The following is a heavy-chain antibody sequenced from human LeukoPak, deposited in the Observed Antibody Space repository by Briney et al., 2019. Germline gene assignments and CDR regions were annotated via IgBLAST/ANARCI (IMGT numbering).Heavy chain of an antibody. D-gene: IGHD2/OR15-2a*01. Sequence: PGGSLRLSCAASRFTFSNYWMHWVRQAPGKGLVWVSRIYNDGSSTSYADSVKGRFTISRDNAKNTLYLQMNSLRAEDTAVYYCARDLGNLRDYWGQGTLVTVSS. J-gene: IGHJ4*02. CDR1: RFTFSNYW. V-gene: IGHV3-74*01. CDR3: ARDLGNLRDY. CDR2: IYNDGSST.